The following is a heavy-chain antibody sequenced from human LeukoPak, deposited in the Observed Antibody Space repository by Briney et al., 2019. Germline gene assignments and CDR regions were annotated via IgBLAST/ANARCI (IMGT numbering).Heavy chain of an antibody. V-gene: IGHV3-48*03. CDR1: GFTCNSFK. Sequence: AGTLSLSCAASGFTCNSFKMTWDPQAPGKGLEGVSYTSGGVTTIFSANSVKGRFTIPRDNAKNSLYLRMDSLRAEDTAVYYCARWGHSDYESFPTKFDYWGQGTLVTASS. CDR3: ARWGHSDYESFPTKFDY. CDR2: TSGGVTTI. D-gene: IGHD4-11*01. J-gene: IGHJ4*02.